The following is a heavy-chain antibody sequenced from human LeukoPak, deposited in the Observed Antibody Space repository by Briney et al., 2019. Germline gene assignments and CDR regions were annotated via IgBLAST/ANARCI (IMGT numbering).Heavy chain of an antibody. Sequence: GSLRLSCAASVFTFSGYGMHWVRQAPGGGLEWVAFIRHDANNKYYADSVKGRFTISRDNSKNTLSLQMNNLGPEDTAVYYCAKGPPYYFDSWGQGNLVTVSS. J-gene: IGHJ4*02. CDR2: IRHDANNK. V-gene: IGHV3-30*02. CDR3: AKGPPYYFDS. CDR1: VFTFSGYG.